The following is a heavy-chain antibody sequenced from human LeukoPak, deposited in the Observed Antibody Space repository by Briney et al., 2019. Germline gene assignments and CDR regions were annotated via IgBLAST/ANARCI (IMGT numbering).Heavy chain of an antibody. D-gene: IGHD3-22*01. CDR1: GGSISAYY. V-gene: IGHV4-4*07. Sequence: SETLSLTCTVSGGSISAYYWSWIRQPAGKGLEWIGRIYTSGSIHNNPSLKSRVSISIDKSKNQFSLQLSSVTAADTAVYYCARDWSYYDTEYYFDDWGQRTLVTVSS. CDR3: ARDWSYYDTEYYFDD. J-gene: IGHJ4*02. CDR2: IYTSGSI.